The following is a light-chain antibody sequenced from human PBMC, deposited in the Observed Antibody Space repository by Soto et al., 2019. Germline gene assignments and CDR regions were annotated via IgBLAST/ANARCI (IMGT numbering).Light chain of an antibody. CDR3: QQYGSSPIT. Sequence: EIVLTQFPGTLSLSPGERATLSCRASQSVSSSNLAWHQQKPGQAPRLLIYDASSRATGIPDRFSGSGSGTDFTLTNSRLEPEDFGVYYWQQYGSSPITFGDGTRLVIK. V-gene: IGKV3-20*01. J-gene: IGKJ5*01. CDR2: DAS. CDR1: QSVSSSN.